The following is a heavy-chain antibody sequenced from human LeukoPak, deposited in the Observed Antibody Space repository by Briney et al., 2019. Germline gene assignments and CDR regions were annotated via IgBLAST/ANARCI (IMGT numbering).Heavy chain of an antibody. V-gene: IGHV1-2*02. CDR1: GYTFTGYY. Sequence: ASVKVSCKASGYTFTGYYMHWVRQAPGQGLEWMGWINPNSGGTNYAQKFQGRVTMTRDTSISTAYMELSRLRSDDTAVYYCARDRSGSYYTKNWFDPWGQGTLVTVSS. D-gene: IGHD1-26*01. CDR3: ARDRSGSYYTKNWFDP. J-gene: IGHJ5*02. CDR2: INPNSGGT.